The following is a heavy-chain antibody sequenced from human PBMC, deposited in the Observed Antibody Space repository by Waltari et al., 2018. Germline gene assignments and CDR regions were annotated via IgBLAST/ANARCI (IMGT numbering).Heavy chain of an antibody. CDR1: GFTFDDYG. CDR2: IKWDGGFT. Sequence: EVQLVESGGSLVRPGGSLRLSCAASGFTFDDYGMNWVRQVPGMGRGWVAGIKWDGGFTAYVDSVKGRFTISRDNAKNSVYLQMNSLRSEDTALYYCAKSGNLAARPHFDFWGQGTRVTVSS. J-gene: IGHJ4*02. V-gene: IGHV3-20*04. D-gene: IGHD6-6*01. CDR3: AKSGNLAARPHFDF.